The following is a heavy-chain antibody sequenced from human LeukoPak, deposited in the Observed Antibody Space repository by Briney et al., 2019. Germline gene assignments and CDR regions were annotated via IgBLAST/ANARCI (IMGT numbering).Heavy chain of an antibody. CDR2: ISGGGGNT. D-gene: IGHD7-27*01. CDR3: AKGTGENYYGMDV. Sequence: PGGSLRLSCAASGFTFSNYAMSWVRQAPGKGPEWVSTISGGGGNTYYADSVKGRFTISRDDSKNTLYLQMNSLRVEDTVVFFCAKGTGENYYGMDVWGQGTTVTVSS. J-gene: IGHJ6*02. CDR1: GFTFSNYA. V-gene: IGHV3-23*01.